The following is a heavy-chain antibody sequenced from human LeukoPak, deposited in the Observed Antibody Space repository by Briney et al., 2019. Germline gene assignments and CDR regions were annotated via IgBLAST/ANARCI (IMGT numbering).Heavy chain of an antibody. J-gene: IGHJ6*02. CDR1: GFTFSSYW. Sequence: PGGSLRLSCAASGFTFSSYWMHWARQAPGKGLVWVSRINSDGSSTSYADSVKSRFTISRDNAKNTLYLQMNSLRAEDTAVYCCARDEAGWYQLPKGGMDVWGQGTTVTVSS. D-gene: IGHD2-2*01. CDR2: INSDGSST. V-gene: IGHV3-74*01. CDR3: ARDEAGWYQLPKGGMDV.